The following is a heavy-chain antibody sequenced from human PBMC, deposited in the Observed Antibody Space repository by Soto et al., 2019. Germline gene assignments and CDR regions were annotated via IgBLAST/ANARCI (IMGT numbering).Heavy chain of an antibody. V-gene: IGHV3-21*01. J-gene: IGHJ4*02. CDR1: QFSFGSYM. CDR2: ISSSGSDM. Sequence: EVQLVESGGALVKPGGSLRLSCAASQFSFGSYMMHWVRQAPGKGLEWVSSISSSGSDMYYADSVKGRFTVSRDNAMNSLIRQMNSLRAEDTAVYHCARGQFSFASAFDHWGQGTLVTVSS. D-gene: IGHD2-2*01. CDR3: ARGQFSFASAFDH.